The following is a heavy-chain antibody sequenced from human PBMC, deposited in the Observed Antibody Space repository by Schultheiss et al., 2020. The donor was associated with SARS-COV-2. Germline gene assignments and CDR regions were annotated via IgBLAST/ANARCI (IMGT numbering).Heavy chain of an antibody. D-gene: IGHD6-13*01. CDR1: GFTVSSNY. CDR3: ARSGDHSSSWRLNWFDP. J-gene: IGHJ5*02. CDR2: FYSGGTT. Sequence: GESLKISCAASGFTVSSNYMTWVRQAPGKGLEWVSVFYSGGTTYYADSVKGRFTISRDNSKNTLYLQMNSLRAEDTAVYYCARSGDHSSSWRLNWFDPWGQGTLVTVSS. V-gene: IGHV3-53*05.